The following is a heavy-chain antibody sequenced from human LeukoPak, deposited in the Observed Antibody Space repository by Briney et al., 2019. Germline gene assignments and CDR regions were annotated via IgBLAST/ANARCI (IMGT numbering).Heavy chain of an antibody. CDR1: GFTFSSDE. CDR3: ARDGCSDGSCED. D-gene: IGHD2-15*01. Sequence: PVRSLRLSCAASGFTFSSDEMNWVRQAPGKGLNWLSDIRSSGNTIYYADSVKGRFTISRDHAKNSLYLQMDSLRAEDTAVYYCARDGCSDGSCEDWGQGTLVTVSS. J-gene: IGHJ4*02. CDR2: IRSSGNTI. V-gene: IGHV3-48*03.